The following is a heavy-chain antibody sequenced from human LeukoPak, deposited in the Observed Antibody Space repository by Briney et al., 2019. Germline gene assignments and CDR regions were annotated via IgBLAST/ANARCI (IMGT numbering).Heavy chain of an antibody. CDR2: IYPGDSDT. V-gene: IGHV5-51*01. Sequence: GESLKISCKGSGYSFTSYWIGWVRQMPGKGLEWMGIIYPGDSDTRYSPSFQGQVTISADKSISTAHLQWSSLKASDTAMYYCARHYCSGGSCYSGDYWGQGTLVTVSS. J-gene: IGHJ4*02. CDR3: ARHYCSGGSCYSGDY. CDR1: GYSFTSYW. D-gene: IGHD2-15*01.